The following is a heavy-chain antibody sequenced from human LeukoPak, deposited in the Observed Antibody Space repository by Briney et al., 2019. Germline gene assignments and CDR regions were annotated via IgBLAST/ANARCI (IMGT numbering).Heavy chain of an antibody. CDR1: GFTFSSYA. J-gene: IGHJ5*02. Sequence: TGGSLRLSCAASGFTFSSYAMHWVRQAPGKGLEWVAVISYDGSNKYYADSVKGRFTISRDNSKNSLYLQMNSLRTEDTALYYCAKGTGRSTLNWFDPWGQGTLVTVSS. D-gene: IGHD1-14*01. CDR3: AKGTGRSTLNWFDP. CDR2: ISYDGSNK. V-gene: IGHV3-30*04.